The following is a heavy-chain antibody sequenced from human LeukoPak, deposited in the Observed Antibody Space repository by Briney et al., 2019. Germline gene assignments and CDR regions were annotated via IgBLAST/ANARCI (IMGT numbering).Heavy chain of an antibody. CDR1: GFTFSSYG. D-gene: IGHD4-17*01. Sequence: GGTLRLSCAASGFTFSSYGMSWVRQAPGKGLEWVSAISGSAGTTYYADSVKGRFTISRDNSKNTLYLQMNSLRAEDTAVYYCARDHGDYGGHFDYWGQGTLVTVSS. J-gene: IGHJ4*02. CDR3: ARDHGDYGGHFDY. CDR2: ISGSAGTT. V-gene: IGHV3-23*01.